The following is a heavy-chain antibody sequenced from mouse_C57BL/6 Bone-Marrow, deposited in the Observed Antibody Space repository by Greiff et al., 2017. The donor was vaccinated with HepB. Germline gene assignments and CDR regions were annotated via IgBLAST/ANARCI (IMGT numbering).Heavy chain of an antibody. V-gene: IGHV5-6*01. CDR2: ISGGGSYT. J-gene: IGHJ2*01. D-gene: IGHD1-1*01. CDR3: ARHGYYGSSPDY. Sequence: EVQLVESGGDLVKPGGSLKLSCAASGFTFSSYGMSWVRQTPDKRLEWVATISGGGSYTYYPDSVKGRFTISRDNAKNTLYLQMSSLKSEDTAMYYCARHGYYGSSPDYWGQGTTLTVSS. CDR1: GFTFSSYG.